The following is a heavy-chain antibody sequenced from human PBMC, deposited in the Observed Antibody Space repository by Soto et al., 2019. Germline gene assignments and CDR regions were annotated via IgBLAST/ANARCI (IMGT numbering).Heavy chain of an antibody. Sequence: PGGTLGLSCAAFGFTLRNSEMNWLRHAPGKGLDGISKISGSNNYIYYADSLRGRFTISRDNAKNSLYLQMNTLRAEDTAFYYCATEELCGADCYFFKNWGQGTQVTVS. V-gene: IGHV3-48*03. CDR2: ISGSNNYI. CDR3: ATEELCGADCYFFKN. J-gene: IGHJ4*02. D-gene: IGHD2-21*02. CDR1: GFTLRNSE.